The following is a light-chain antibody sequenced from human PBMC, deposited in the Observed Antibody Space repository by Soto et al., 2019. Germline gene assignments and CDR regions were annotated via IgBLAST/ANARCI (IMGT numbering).Light chain of an antibody. V-gene: IGKV3-15*01. J-gene: IGKJ5*01. Sequence: EIFMSQSPGTLSVSPGERATLSCGASQSIDNSLAWYQQKPGQAPRRLLYGASTRATGVPARFSGSGSGTEFTLTISSLQSEDFAVYYCQQYKIWPPITFGQGTRLEIK. CDR1: QSIDNS. CDR2: GAS. CDR3: QQYKIWPPIT.